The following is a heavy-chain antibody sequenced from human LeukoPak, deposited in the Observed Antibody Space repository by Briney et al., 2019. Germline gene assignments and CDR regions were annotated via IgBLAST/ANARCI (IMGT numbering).Heavy chain of an antibody. Sequence: PSETLSLTCTVSGGSISSYAWNWIRQPPGKGLEWIGYIYYSGSTYFNPSLKSRVTMSVDTSKNQFSLRLSSVTAADTAVYYCARDNDYYDSSGYPGSFDTWGQGILVTVSS. V-gene: IGHV4-59*12. CDR1: GGSISSYA. CDR2: IYYSGST. J-gene: IGHJ4*02. CDR3: ARDNDYYDSSGYPGSFDT. D-gene: IGHD3-22*01.